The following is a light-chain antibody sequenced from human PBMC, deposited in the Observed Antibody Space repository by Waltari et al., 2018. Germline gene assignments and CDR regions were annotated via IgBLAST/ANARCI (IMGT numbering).Light chain of an antibody. V-gene: IGLV1-47*01. J-gene: IGLJ1*01. CDR1: NSNLGRNY. CDR3: ASWDDSHYV. CDR2: RNN. Sequence: QPPSASEPPGPRVTISCSGSNSNLGRNYLYWYQQPPGTAPKLLIYRNNQRPSGEPDRFSASKSGTSASLAIDGLRSEDEAVYYCASWDDSHYVFGPGTQVTVL.